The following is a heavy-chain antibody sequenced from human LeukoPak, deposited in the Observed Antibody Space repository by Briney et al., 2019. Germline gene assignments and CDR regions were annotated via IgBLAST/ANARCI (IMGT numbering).Heavy chain of an antibody. Sequence: ASMKVSCKASGYTFTSYGISWVRQAPGQGLEWMGWISAYNHNTNYAQKFQGRVTMTTDTSTSTAYMELRSLRSDDTAVYYCARDGDYDSSGYYSDWGQGTLVTVSS. D-gene: IGHD3-22*01. V-gene: IGHV1-18*01. J-gene: IGHJ4*02. CDR1: GYTFTSYG. CDR3: ARDGDYDSSGYYSD. CDR2: ISAYNHNT.